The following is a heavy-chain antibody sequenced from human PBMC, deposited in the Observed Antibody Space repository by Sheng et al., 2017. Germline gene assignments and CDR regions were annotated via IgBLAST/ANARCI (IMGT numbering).Heavy chain of an antibody. CDR3: ARGQGAARRRLYHFDY. CDR1: GYTFTSYD. V-gene: IGHV1-8*03. J-gene: IGHJ4*02. Sequence: QVQLVQSGAEVKKPGASVKVSCKASGYTFTSYDINWVRQATGQGLEWMGWMNPNSGNTGYAQKFQGRVTITRNTSISTAYMELSSLRSEDTAVYYCARGQGAARRRLYHFDYWGQGTLVTVSS. D-gene: IGHD6-6*01. CDR2: MNPNSGNT.